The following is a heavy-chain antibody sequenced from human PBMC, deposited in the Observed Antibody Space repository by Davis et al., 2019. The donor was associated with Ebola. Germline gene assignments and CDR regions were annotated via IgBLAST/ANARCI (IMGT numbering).Heavy chain of an antibody. CDR2: IYYSGST. D-gene: IGHD5-18*01. J-gene: IGHJ4*02. CDR1: DGSVSSSSYY. V-gene: IGHV4-39*01. Sequence: PSETLSLTCTVSDGSVSSSSYYWGWIRQPPGKGLEWIGTIYYSGSTYYNPSLKSRVTISVDTSKNHFSLKLSSVTAADTAVYYCVRHYIYDSLGVDYWGQGTLVTVSS. CDR3: VRHYIYDSLGVDY.